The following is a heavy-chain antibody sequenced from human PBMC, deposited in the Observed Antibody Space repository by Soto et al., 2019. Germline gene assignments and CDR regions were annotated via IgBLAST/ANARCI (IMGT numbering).Heavy chain of an antibody. D-gene: IGHD3-16*01. CDR1: GYSFTRYG. J-gene: IGHJ6*02. CDR3: AMVDVYVTPSPQDV. CDR2: INTYNGNT. Sequence: QVQLVQSRAEVKNPGASVKVSCKASGYSFTRYGIAWARQAPGQGLEWMGWINTYNGNTNYAQNLQGRVTLTTDTPPSTPYMELTSLRSHDTAIYYCAMVDVYVTPSPQDVWGQGTTVIVSS. V-gene: IGHV1-18*01.